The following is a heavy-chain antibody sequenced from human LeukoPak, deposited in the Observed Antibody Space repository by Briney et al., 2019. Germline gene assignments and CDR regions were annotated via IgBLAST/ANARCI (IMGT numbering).Heavy chain of an antibody. CDR3: ARERFSRWFDP. Sequence: SVKVSCKASGGTFSSYTISWVRQATGQGLEWMGRIIPILGIANYAQKFQARVTITADKSTSTAYMELSSLSSEDTAVYYCARERFSRWFDPWGQGTLVTVSS. V-gene: IGHV1-69*04. D-gene: IGHD3-10*01. CDR1: GGTFSSYT. J-gene: IGHJ5*02. CDR2: IIPILGIA.